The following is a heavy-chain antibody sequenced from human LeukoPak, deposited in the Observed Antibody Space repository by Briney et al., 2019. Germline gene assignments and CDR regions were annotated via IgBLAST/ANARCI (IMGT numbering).Heavy chain of an antibody. J-gene: IGHJ4*02. V-gene: IGHV3-49*03. CDR2: IRSKAYGRTT. D-gene: IGHD2-2*01. CDR3: TRDADIVVVPAAFDY. CDR1: GFTFGDYA. Sequence: PGGSLRLSCTASGFTFGDYAMSWFRQAPGKGLEWVGFIRSKAYGRTTEYAASVKGRFTISRDDSKSIAYLQMNSLKTEDTAVYYCTRDADIVVVPAAFDYWGQGTLVTVSS.